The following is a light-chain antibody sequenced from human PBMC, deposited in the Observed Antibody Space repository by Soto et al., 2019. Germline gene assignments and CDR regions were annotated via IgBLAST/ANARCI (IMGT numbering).Light chain of an antibody. V-gene: IGLV1-44*01. CDR3: AAWDDTLNAYV. CDR1: SSNIGSNT. CDR2: SNN. Sequence: QAVVTQPPSASGTPGQRVTISCSGSSSNIGSNTVNWYQQLPGMAPKLLIYSNNQRPSGVPDRFSGSKSGTSASLAISGLQSEDEADYYCAAWDDTLNAYVFGTGTKVTVL. J-gene: IGLJ1*01.